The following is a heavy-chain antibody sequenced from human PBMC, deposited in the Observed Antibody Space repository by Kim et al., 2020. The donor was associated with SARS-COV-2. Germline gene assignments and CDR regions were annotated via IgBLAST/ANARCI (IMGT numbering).Heavy chain of an antibody. CDR3: AKGYSSGWRGYCFDY. CDR1: GFTFDDYA. Sequence: GGSLRLSCAASGFTFDDYAMHWVRQAPGKGLEWVSGISWNSGSIGYADSVKGRFTISRDNAKNSLYLQMNSLRAEDTALYYCAKGYSSGWRGYCFDYWG. V-gene: IGHV3-9*01. CDR2: ISWNSGSI. J-gene: IGHJ4*01. D-gene: IGHD6-19*01.